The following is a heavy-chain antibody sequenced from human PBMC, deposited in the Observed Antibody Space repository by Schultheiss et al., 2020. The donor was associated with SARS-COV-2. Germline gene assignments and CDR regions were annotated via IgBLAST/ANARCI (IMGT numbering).Heavy chain of an antibody. Sequence: GESLKISCAASGFTFSDYYMSWIRQAPGKGLEWVSYISSSSSYTNYADSVKGRFTISRDNAKNSLYLQMNSLRAEDTAVYYCARGKAVPAAIRYYYYYYMDVWGKGTTVTVSS. CDR1: GFTFSDYY. CDR2: ISSSSSYT. CDR3: ARGKAVPAAIRYYYYYYMDV. J-gene: IGHJ6*03. D-gene: IGHD2-2*02. V-gene: IGHV3-11*05.